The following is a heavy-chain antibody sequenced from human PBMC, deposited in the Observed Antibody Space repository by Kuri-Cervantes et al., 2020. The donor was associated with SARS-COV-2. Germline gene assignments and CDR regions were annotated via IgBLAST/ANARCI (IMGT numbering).Heavy chain of an antibody. D-gene: IGHD3-22*01. J-gene: IGHJ5*02. CDR2: ISSGITTI. CDR1: GFIFSTYG. V-gene: IGHV3-48*01. CDR3: ARGPYYYDTSGSWWFDP. Sequence: GESLKISCAASGFIFSTYGMNWVRQAPGKRLEWVSYISSGITTIHYAESVKGRFTISRDNAKNSLYLQMNSLRAEDTALYHCARGPYYYDTSGSWWFDPWGQGNLVNVSS.